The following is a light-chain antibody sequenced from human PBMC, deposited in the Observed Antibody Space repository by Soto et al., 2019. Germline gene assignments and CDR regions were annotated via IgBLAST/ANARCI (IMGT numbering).Light chain of an antibody. CDR3: QQYHTYYT. CDR1: QSISSY. CDR2: AAS. J-gene: IGKJ2*01. V-gene: IGKV1-39*01. Sequence: DIPMTQSPSSLSASVGDRVTITCRASQSISSYLNWYQQKPGKAPKLLIYAASSLQSGVPSRFSGSGSGTDFTLTISGLQPDDFASYYCQQYHTYYTFGQGTRVESK.